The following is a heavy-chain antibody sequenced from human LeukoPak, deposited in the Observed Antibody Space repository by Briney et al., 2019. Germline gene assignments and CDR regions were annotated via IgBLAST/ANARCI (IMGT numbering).Heavy chain of an antibody. CDR1: GFTFDDYA. CDR2: ISWNSGSI. J-gene: IGHJ4*02. D-gene: IGHD3-22*01. Sequence: SLRLSCAASGFTFDDYAMHWVRQAPGKGLEWVSGISWNSGSIGYADSVKGRFTISRDNAKNSLYLQMNSLRAEDTALYYCAKAPDRYYYDSSGYYFDYWGQGTLVTVSS. V-gene: IGHV3-9*01. CDR3: AKAPDRYYYDSSGYYFDY.